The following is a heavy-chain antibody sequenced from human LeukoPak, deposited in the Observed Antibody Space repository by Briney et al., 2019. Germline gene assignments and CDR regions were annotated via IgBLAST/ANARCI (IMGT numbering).Heavy chain of an antibody. V-gene: IGHV1-2*02. CDR2: INPNSGGT. CDR3: ASPDYYGPGSYQFDP. D-gene: IGHD3-10*01. CDR1: GYTFTGYY. Sequence: ASVKVSCKASGYTFTGYYMHWVRQAPGQGLEWIGWINPNSGGTKYAQKFQGRVTMTSDTSISTVYMELRSLTSDDTALYYCASPDYYGPGSYQFDPWGQGTLVTVSS. J-gene: IGHJ5*02.